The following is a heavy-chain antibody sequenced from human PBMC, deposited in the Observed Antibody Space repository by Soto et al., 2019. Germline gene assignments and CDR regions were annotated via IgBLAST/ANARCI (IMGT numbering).Heavy chain of an antibody. Sequence: PSETLSLTCAVSGDSISSSNWWSWVRQPPGKGLEWIGEIHHSGSTNYNPSLKSRVIISVDKSKNQFSLNLSSVTAADTAVYFCAKSVAGTILHSWGQGTLVTVS. CDR2: IHHSGST. D-gene: IGHD6-19*01. V-gene: IGHV4-4*02. J-gene: IGHJ4*02. CDR1: GDSISSSNW. CDR3: AKSVAGTILHS.